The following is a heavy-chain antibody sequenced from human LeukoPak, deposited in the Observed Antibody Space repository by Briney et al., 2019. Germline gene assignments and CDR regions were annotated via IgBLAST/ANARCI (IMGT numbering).Heavy chain of an antibody. CDR1: GFTFTSYD. V-gene: IGHV3-48*03. J-gene: IGHJ3*02. CDR3: ARERSVGSSAFDI. D-gene: IGHD1-26*01. CDR2: ISSSDSTT. Sequence: GGSLRLSCAASGFTFTSYDMNWVRQAPGKGLEWVSYISSSDSTTYYADSVKGRFTISRDNAKNSLYLQMNSLRAEDTAVYYCARERSVGSSAFDIWGQGTMATVSS.